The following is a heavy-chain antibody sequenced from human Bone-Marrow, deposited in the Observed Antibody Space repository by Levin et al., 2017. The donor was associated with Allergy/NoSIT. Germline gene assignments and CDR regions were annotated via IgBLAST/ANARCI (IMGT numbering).Heavy chain of an antibody. CDR2: IYSSGVT. J-gene: IGHJ4*02. CDR3: SRKTDSSPPGDY. Sequence: GGSLRLSCIVSEFTVSNNYMSWVRQAPGKGLEWVSTIYSSGVTNYADSVKGRFIISRDKSKNTLYLQINRLRDEDTAVYYCSRKTDSSPPGDYWGQGTLVTVSS. D-gene: IGHD6-13*01. CDR1: EFTVSNNY. V-gene: IGHV3-53*01.